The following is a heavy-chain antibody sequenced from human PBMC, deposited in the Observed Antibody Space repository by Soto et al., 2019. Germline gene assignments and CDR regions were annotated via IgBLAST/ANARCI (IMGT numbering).Heavy chain of an antibody. J-gene: IGHJ4*02. CDR1: GGSISSNDYH. V-gene: IGHV4-30-4*01. CDR2: IYYSGST. CDR3: ASEVGDRRRSDY. D-gene: IGHD2-15*01. Sequence: SETLSLTCTVSGGSISSNDYHWSWIRQPPGKGLEWIGYIYYSGSTDYSPSLKSRVTISIDSTKNQFSLSLRSVTAADTAVYYCASEVGDRRRSDYWGQGSLVTVSS.